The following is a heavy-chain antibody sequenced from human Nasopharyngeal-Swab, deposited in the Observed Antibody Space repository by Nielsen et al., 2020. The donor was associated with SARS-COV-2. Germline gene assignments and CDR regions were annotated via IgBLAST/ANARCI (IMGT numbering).Heavy chain of an antibody. Sequence: GGSLRLSCAASGFTFSNYWMHWVRQAPGKGLVWVSRINNDGSSTTDADSVKGRFTISRDNAKNTVYLQMNSLRADDTAVYYCARAVRYYDFWSGYSPGFESYYYYGMDVWGQGTTVTVSS. V-gene: IGHV3-74*03. CDR1: GFTFSNYW. D-gene: IGHD3-3*01. CDR3: ARAVRYYDFWSGYSPGFESYYYYGMDV. CDR2: INNDGSST. J-gene: IGHJ6*02.